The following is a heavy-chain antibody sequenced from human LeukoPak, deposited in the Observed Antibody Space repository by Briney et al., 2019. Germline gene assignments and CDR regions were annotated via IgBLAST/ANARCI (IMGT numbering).Heavy chain of an antibody. J-gene: IGHJ4*02. CDR3: AKGKDSVAGATNDY. CDR1: GFTFSSYS. Sequence: AGGSLRLSCAVSGFTFSSYSMSWVRQAPGKGLEWVSSISSSGTYKYYADSVKGRFTISRDNAKNSLYLQMNSLRAEDTAVYYCAKGKDSVAGATNDYWGQGTLVTVSS. V-gene: IGHV3-21*01. CDR2: ISSSGTYK. D-gene: IGHD6-19*01.